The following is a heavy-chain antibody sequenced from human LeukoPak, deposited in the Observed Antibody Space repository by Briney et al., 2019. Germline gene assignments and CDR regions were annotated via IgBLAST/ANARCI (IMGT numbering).Heavy chain of an antibody. CDR3: AKGQLWSTHTNFDY. CDR2: IWYDGSNK. CDR1: GFTFSSYG. J-gene: IGHJ4*02. V-gene: IGHV3-33*06. Sequence: GGSLRLSCAASGFTFSSYGMHWVRQAPGKGLEWVAVIWYDGSNKYYADSVKGRFTISRDNSKNTLYLQMNSLRAEDTAVYYCAKGQLWSTHTNFDYWGQGTLVTVSS. D-gene: IGHD5-18*01.